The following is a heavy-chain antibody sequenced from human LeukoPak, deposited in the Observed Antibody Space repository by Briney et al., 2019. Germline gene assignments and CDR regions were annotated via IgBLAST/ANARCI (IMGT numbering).Heavy chain of an antibody. J-gene: IGHJ4*02. CDR3: ARRSGGDY. V-gene: IGHV3-7*01. CDR1: GFTFSSYA. Sequence: GGSLRLSCAASGFTFSSYAMSWVRQAPGKGLEWVANIKQDGSEKYYVDSVKGRFTISRDNAKNSLYLQMNSLRAEDTAVYYCARRSGGDYWGQGTLVTVSS. CDR2: IKQDGSEK. D-gene: IGHD3-10*01.